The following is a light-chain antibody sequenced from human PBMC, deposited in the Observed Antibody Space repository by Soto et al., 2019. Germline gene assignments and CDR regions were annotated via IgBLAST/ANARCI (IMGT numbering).Light chain of an antibody. V-gene: IGLV3-1*01. CDR3: QAWDSSTGV. J-gene: IGLJ2*01. CDR1: KLGNKY. Sequence: SYELTQPPSGSVSPGQTASITCSGDKLGNKYACWYQQKSGQSPVLVIYEDSKRPSGIPERFSGSNSGNTATLTISGTQAMDEADYYCQAWDSSTGVFGGGTQLTVL. CDR2: EDS.